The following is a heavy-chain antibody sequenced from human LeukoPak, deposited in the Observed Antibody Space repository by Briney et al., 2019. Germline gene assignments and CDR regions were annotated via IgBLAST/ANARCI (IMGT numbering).Heavy chain of an antibody. CDR2: IYPGDSDT. J-gene: IGHJ5*02. CDR1: GYSFTSYW. V-gene: IGHV5-51*01. CDR3: ARPVMVRGVINWFDP. Sequence: GESLKISRKGSGYSFTSYWIAWVRQMPGKGLEWMGIIYPGDSDTRYSPSFQGQVTISADKSISTAYLQWSSLKASDTAIYYCARPVMVRGVINWFDPWGQGTLVTVSS. D-gene: IGHD3-10*01.